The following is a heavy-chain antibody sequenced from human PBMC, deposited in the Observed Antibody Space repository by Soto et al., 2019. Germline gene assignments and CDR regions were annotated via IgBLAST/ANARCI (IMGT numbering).Heavy chain of an antibody. CDR2: IYYSGST. J-gene: IGHJ4*02. V-gene: IGHV4-59*01. D-gene: IGHD6-19*01. CDR3: ARDRKGQWLVLDY. CDR1: GDSISSYY. Sequence: PSETLSLTCTVSGDSISSYYWSWIRQPPGKGLAWIGYIYYSGSTNYNPSLKSRVIISVDTSKNQFSLKLSSVTAADTAVYYCARDRKGQWLVLDYWGQGTLVTVSS.